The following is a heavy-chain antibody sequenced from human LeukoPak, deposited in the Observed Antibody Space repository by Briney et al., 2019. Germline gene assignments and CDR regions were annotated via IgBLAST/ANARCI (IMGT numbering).Heavy chain of an antibody. D-gene: IGHD6-6*01. CDR3: ARGVELVWSDY. CDR1: GGSISSGGYS. CDR2: IYHSGST. J-gene: IGHJ4*02. V-gene: IGHV4-30-2*01. Sequence: PSETLSLTCAVSGGSISSGGYSWSWIRQPPGKGLEWIGYIYHSGSTNYNPSLKSRVTISVDTSKNQFSLKLSSVTAADTAVYYCARGVELVWSDYWGQGTLVTVSS.